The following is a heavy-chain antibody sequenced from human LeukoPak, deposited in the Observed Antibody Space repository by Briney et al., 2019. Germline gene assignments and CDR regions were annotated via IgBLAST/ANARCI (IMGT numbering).Heavy chain of an antibody. V-gene: IGHV3-7*02. D-gene: IGHD2-15*01. Sequence: GGSLRLSCAASGFTFSSHWMSWVRQAPGKWLEWVANIKQDGSDKYYVDFVEGRFTISRDNAKNSLYLQMNSLRAEDTAVYYCASPGEGYCNGGSCYYFDYWGQGTLVTVSS. CDR3: ASPGEGYCNGGSCYYFDY. CDR2: IKQDGSDK. J-gene: IGHJ4*02. CDR1: GFTFSSHW.